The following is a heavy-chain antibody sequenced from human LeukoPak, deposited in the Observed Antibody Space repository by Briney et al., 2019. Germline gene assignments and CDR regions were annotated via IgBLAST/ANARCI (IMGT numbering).Heavy chain of an antibody. CDR2: IYYSGST. CDR3: ARFPYSSGAAY. Sequence: SETLSLTCTVSGGSISSYYWSWIRQPPGKGLEWIGYIYYSGSTNYNPSLKSRVTISVDTSKNQFSLKLSSVTAADTAVYYCARFPYSSGAAYWGQGTLVTVSS. CDR1: GGSISSYY. J-gene: IGHJ4*02. V-gene: IGHV4-59*01. D-gene: IGHD6-19*01.